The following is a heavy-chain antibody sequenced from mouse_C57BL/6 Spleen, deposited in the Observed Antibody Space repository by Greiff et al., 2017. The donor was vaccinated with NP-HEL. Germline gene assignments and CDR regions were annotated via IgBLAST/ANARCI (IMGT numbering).Heavy chain of an antibody. CDR1: GYTFTSYW. CDR3: ERRATVGAMDY. CDR2: IYPSDSET. D-gene: IGHD1-1*01. J-gene: IGHJ4*01. Sequence: QVQLQQPGAELVRPGSSVKLSCKASGYTFTSYWMHWVKQRPIQGLEWIGNIYPSDSETHYNQKFKDKDTLTVDKSSSTAYMQLSSLTSEDYAVYYCERRATVGAMDYWGQGTSVTVSS. V-gene: IGHV1-52*01.